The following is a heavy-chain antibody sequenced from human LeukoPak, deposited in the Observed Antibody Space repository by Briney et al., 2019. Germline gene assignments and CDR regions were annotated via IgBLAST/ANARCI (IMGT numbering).Heavy chain of an antibody. Sequence: GASVKVSCKASGYTFTSYGISWVRQAPGQGLEWMGWISAYNGNTNYAQKLQGRVTMTTDTSTSTAYMELRSLRSDDTAVYYCARDSLGSCSSTSCSIPHYWGQGTLVTVSS. J-gene: IGHJ4*02. CDR2: ISAYNGNT. D-gene: IGHD2-2*01. CDR3: ARDSLGSCSSTSCSIPHY. CDR1: GYTFTSYG. V-gene: IGHV1-18*04.